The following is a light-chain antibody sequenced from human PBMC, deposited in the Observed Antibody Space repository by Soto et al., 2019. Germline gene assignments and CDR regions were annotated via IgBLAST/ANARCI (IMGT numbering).Light chain of an antibody. CDR3: QQTYSMPWT. CDR2: AAS. CDR1: QSINKY. J-gene: IGKJ1*01. Sequence: DIQMTQSPSSLSASVGDRVAITCRASQSINKYLNWYQQKPGQAPKLLIYAASSLQSGVPSRFSGSGSGTDLSLTISSLQPEDFATYYCQQTYSMPWTFGQGTKV. V-gene: IGKV1-39*01.